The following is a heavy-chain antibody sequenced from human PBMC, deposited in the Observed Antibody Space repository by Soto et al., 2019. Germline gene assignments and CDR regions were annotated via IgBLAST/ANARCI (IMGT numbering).Heavy chain of an antibody. D-gene: IGHD2-15*01. Sequence: QVQLVQSGAEVKKPGSSVKVSCKASGGTFSSYAISWVRQAPGQGLEWMGGIIPIFGTANYAQKFQGRVTITADESTSTAYMELSSLRSEDTALYYCARWTRGYVDVRHYYYYGMDVWGQGTTVTVSS. CDR3: ARWTRGYVDVRHYYYYGMDV. CDR2: IIPIFGTA. CDR1: GGTFSSYA. V-gene: IGHV1-69*01. J-gene: IGHJ6*02.